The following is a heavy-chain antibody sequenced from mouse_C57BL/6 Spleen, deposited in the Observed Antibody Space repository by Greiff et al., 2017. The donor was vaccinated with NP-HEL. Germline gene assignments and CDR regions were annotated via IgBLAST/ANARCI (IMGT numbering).Heavy chain of an antibody. CDR1: GFTFSSYA. D-gene: IGHD1-1*01. Sequence: EVQGVESGGGLVKPGGSLKLSCAASGFTFSSYAMSWVRQTPEKRLEWVATISDGGSYTYYPDNVKGRFTIARDNAKNNLYLQMSHLKSEDTAMYYCARGVNTVVARYIDVWGTGTTVTVSS. CDR3: ARGVNTVVARYIDV. V-gene: IGHV5-4*01. CDR2: ISDGGSYT. J-gene: IGHJ1*03.